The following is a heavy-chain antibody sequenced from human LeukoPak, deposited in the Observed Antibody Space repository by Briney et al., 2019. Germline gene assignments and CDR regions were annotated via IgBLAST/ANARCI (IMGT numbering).Heavy chain of an antibody. CDR2: FNSDGRST. CDR1: GFTFSTYW. D-gene: IGHD1-26*01. Sequence: GGSLRLSCAASGFTFSTYWMHWVRQAPGKGLVWVSRFNSDGRSTYYADSVKGRFTISRDNAKNTLYLQMNSLRAEDTAVYYCARDPDLSGSYPLWGQGTLVTVSS. CDR3: ARDPDLSGSYPL. J-gene: IGHJ4*02. V-gene: IGHV3-74*01.